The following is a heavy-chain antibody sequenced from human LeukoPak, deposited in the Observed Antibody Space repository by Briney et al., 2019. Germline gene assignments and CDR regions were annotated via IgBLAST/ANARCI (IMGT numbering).Heavy chain of an antibody. CDR3: AKDRGGRRLADHYFDY. CDR1: GFTFDDYS. J-gene: IGHJ4*02. CDR2: ISWDGGST. D-gene: IGHD3-16*01. V-gene: IGHV3-43*01. Sequence: GGSLRLSCAASGFTFDDYSMHWVRQAPGKGLEWVSLISWDGGSTYYADSVKGRFTISRDNSKNSLYLQMNSLRTEDTALYYCAKDRGGRRLADHYFDYWGQGTPVTVSS.